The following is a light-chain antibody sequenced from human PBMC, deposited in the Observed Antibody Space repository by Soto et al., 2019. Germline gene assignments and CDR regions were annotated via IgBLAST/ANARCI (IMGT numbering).Light chain of an antibody. V-gene: IGKV3-11*01. CDR2: DTS. J-gene: IGKJ1*01. CDR3: QQRSKFLWT. Sequence: EIVLTQSPATLSLSPGERATLSCRASQSVSNYLAWYQQKPGQAPRLLMYDTSNRAPGIPARFSGSGSGTDFTLTISSLEPEDFAVYFCQQRSKFLWTFCQGTKVEI. CDR1: QSVSNY.